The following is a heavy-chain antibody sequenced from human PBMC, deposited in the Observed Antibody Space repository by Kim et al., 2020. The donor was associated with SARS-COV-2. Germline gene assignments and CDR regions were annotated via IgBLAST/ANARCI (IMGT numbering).Heavy chain of an antibody. Sequence: PSIKSRVTISVDTSKNQFSQKLSAVTAAETAVYYCARDHYGSGSYGWFDPWGQGALVTVSS. J-gene: IGHJ5*02. CDR3: ARDHYGSGSYGWFDP. V-gene: IGHV4-39*07. D-gene: IGHD3-10*01.